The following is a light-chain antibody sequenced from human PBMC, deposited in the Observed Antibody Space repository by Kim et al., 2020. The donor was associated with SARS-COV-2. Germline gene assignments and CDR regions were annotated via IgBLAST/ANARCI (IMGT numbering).Light chain of an antibody. J-gene: IGLJ3*02. Sequence: GQRRTIAGSGSSANSGSNTVNWYQQLPGSSPKLLIYSSNQRPSGVPDRVAGCKSGTSASLAISGLQCDDEATYYCAAWEDRMNGRVFGGGTKLAVL. CDR1: SANSGSNT. CDR3: AAWEDRMNGRV. CDR2: SSN. V-gene: IGLV1-44*01.